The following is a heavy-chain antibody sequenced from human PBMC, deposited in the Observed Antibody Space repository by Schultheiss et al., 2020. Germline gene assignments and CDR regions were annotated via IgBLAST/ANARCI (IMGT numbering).Heavy chain of an antibody. J-gene: IGHJ3*02. Sequence: SETLSLTCTVSGGSISSGGYYWSWIRQHPGKGLECIGYIYYSGSTYYNPSLKSRVTISVDTSKNQFSLKLSSVTAADTAVYYCAFAGGPYSSGYLDAFDIWGQGTMVTVSS. CDR3: AFAGGPYSSGYLDAFDI. D-gene: IGHD3-22*01. CDR2: IYYSGST. CDR1: GGSISSGGYY. V-gene: IGHV4-31*03.